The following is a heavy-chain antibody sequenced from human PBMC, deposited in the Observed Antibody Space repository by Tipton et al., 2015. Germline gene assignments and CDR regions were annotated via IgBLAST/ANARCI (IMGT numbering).Heavy chain of an antibody. CDR1: GFDFSSYA. J-gene: IGHJ6*02. D-gene: IGHD4/OR15-4a*01. CDR2: ISATGGTT. V-gene: IGHV3-23*01. CDR3: AKEMVPTMSLRCHAYGMDV. Sequence: SLRLSCAASGFDFSSYAMTWVRQAPGKGLEWVSLISATGGTTYSADSVKGPFSISRDNSNHTVYLQMNSLRDEDTAVYYCAKEMVPTMSLRCHAYGMDVWGQGTTVTVSS.